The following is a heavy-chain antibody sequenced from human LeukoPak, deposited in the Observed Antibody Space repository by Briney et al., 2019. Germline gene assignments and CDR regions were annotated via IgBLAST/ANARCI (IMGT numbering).Heavy chain of an antibody. J-gene: IGHJ4*02. CDR2: ISGGGGTK. CDR1: GFTFSTYS. D-gene: IGHD4-23*01. Sequence: GGSLRLSCAASGFTFSTYSVNWVRQAPGKGLEWVAYISGGGGTKYYADSVQGRFTIPRDNAKSSVYLQMNNVRDEDTAVYYCARDGVTGFDCWGQGTLVTVSS. CDR3: ARDGVTGFDC. V-gene: IGHV3-48*02.